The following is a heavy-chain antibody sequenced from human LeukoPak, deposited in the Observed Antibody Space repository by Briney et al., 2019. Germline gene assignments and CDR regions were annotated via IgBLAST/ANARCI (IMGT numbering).Heavy chain of an antibody. CDR3: ASSYYYDSSGGDAFDI. D-gene: IGHD3-22*01. Sequence: GESLKISCKGSGYSFSNDWIGWVRQMPGKGLEWMGIIYPGDSDTRYSPSFQGQVTISADKSISTAYLQWSSLKASDTAMYYCASSYYYDSSGGDAFDIWGQGTMVTVSS. J-gene: IGHJ3*02. V-gene: IGHV5-51*01. CDR1: GYSFSNDW. CDR2: IYPGDSDT.